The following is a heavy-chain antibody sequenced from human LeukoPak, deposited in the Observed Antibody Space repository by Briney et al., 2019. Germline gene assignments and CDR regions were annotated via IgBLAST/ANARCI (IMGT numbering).Heavy chain of an antibody. CDR2: INHSGST. CDR3: ASCTSGWYWF. J-gene: IGHJ4*02. Sequence: PGGSLRLSCAASGFTFSSYWMSWVRQAPGKGLEWIGEINHSGSTNYNPSLKSRVTISVDTSKNQFSLKLSSVTAADTAVYYCASCTSGWYWFWGQGTLVTVSS. V-gene: IGHV4-34*01. CDR1: GFTFSSYW. D-gene: IGHD6-19*01.